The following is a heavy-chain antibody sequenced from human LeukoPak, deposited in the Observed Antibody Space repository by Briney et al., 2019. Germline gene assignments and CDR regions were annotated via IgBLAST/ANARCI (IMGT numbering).Heavy chain of an antibody. CDR3: ARSRAFNSGAFDP. Sequence: SETLSLTCTVSGASVSSASHWSWIRQPPGKGVEWIAHIYNGVNTNYNPSLKSRVTISVDTSKNQFSLRLNSVTAADTAVYYCARSRAFNSGAFDPWGQGSLVTVSS. J-gene: IGHJ5*02. D-gene: IGHD1-26*01. CDR2: IYNGVNT. V-gene: IGHV4-61*01. CDR1: GASVSSASH.